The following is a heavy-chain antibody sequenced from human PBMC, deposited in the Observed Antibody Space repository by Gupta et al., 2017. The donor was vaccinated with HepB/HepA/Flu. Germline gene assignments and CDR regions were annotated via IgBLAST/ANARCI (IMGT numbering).Heavy chain of an antibody. CDR3: GGDAMGVFVE. Sequence: VMLVTQSVAAVKKLGPPVKFLCHISGYSQFHFSIHWVRLAPGSALEWVGSFDPESSQIIYSQNVQGRVTMTRDTAPDTSYMKLKSLRSEDTADYYCGGDAMGVFVEWGQGALVTVSS. D-gene: IGHD1-1*01. J-gene: IGHJ4*02. CDR1: GYSQFHFS. CDR2: FDPESSQI. V-gene: IGHV1-24*01.